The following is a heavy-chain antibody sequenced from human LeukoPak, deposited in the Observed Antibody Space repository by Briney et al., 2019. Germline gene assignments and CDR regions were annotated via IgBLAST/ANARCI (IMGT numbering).Heavy chain of an antibody. CDR2: ISGSGGST. CDR1: GFTFSTYA. Sequence: GGSLRLSCAASGFTFSTYAMSWVRQAPGKGLEWVSGISGSGGSTSYADSVKGRFNISRDSSKNTLYLQMNSLRAEDTAVDYYARSRGCSSTSCYTDYWGQGTLVTVSS. J-gene: IGHJ4*02. D-gene: IGHD2-2*02. V-gene: IGHV3-23*01. CDR3: ARSRGCSSTSCYTDY.